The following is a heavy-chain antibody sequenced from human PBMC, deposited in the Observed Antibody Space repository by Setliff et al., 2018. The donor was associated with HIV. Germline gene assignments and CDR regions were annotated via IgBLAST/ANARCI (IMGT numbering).Heavy chain of an antibody. Sequence: KPSETLSLTCTVSGDSISSGGYYWSWIRQHPGKGLEWIGYIYYSGSTSSGSTSYNPSLMGRVTLSIDTSKNQFSLKLSSVTAADTAVYYCARVRRGDGYNSPLIRYFFYYYMDVWGKGTTVTVSS. CDR1: GDSISSGGYY. D-gene: IGHD5-12*01. J-gene: IGHJ6*03. CDR2: IYYSGSTSSGST. CDR3: ARVRRGDGYNSPLIRYFFYYYMDV. V-gene: IGHV4-31*03.